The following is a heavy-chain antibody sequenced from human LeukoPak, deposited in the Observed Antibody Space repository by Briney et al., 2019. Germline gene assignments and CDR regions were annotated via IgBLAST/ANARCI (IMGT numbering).Heavy chain of an antibody. Sequence: PGGSLRLSCAASGFTFSSYATSWVRQAPGKGLEWVSAISGSGGSTYYADSVKGRFTISRDNSKNTLYLQMNSLRAEDTAVYYCAKDRLATRTFDYWGQGTLVTVSS. CDR3: AKDRLATRTFDY. D-gene: IGHD5-24*01. CDR2: ISGSGGST. CDR1: GFTFSSYA. J-gene: IGHJ4*02. V-gene: IGHV3-23*01.